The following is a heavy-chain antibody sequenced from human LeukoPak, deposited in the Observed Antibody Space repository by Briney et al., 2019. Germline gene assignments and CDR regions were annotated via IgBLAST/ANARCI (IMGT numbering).Heavy chain of an antibody. CDR3: ARAPRTPRYCSSTSCYHGGYYYYYYMDV. J-gene: IGHJ6*03. Sequence: SETLSLTCTLSGGSISSYYWRWIRRPPGEGLEWLGDIYYSGGTNYNPSLKSRVTISVDTSKHRFSLKLSSVTAADTAVYYCARAPRTPRYCSSTSCYHGGYYYYYYMDVWGKGTTVTVSS. V-gene: IGHV4-59*01. CDR2: IYYSGGT. CDR1: GGSISSYY. D-gene: IGHD2-2*01.